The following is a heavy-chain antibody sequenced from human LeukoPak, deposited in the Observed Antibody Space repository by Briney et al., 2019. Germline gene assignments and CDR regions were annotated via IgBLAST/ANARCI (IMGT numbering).Heavy chain of an antibody. Sequence: SETLSLTCTVSGGSISSSRYYWGWIRQPPGKGLEWIGSIYYSGSTYYNPSLKSRVTISVDTSKNQFSLKLSSVTAADTAVYYCATTQDYPGGAFDIWGQGTMVTVSS. CDR2: IYYSGST. V-gene: IGHV4-39*01. CDR1: GGSISSSRYY. D-gene: IGHD3-16*01. J-gene: IGHJ3*02. CDR3: ATTQDYPGGAFDI.